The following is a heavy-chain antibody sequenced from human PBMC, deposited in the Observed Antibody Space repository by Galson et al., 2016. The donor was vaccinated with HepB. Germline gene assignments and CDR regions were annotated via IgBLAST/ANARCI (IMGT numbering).Heavy chain of an antibody. CDR1: GYTFNSYA. V-gene: IGHV1-3*04. J-gene: IGHJ4*02. Sequence: SVKVSCKASGYTFNSYAIHWLRQAPGQSPEWMGWINIGNGDTQYSLSFQGRVIITRDTSANTVYMEVDSLTAEDTSVYYCARVRSKDSWLPYFDFWGQGTLVTVS. CDR3: ARVRSKDSWLPYFDF. CDR2: INIGNGDT. D-gene: IGHD3-22*01.